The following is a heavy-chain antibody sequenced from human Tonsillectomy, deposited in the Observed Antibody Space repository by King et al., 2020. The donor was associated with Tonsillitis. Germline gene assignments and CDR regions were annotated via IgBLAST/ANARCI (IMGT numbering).Heavy chain of an antibody. J-gene: IGHJ3*02. D-gene: IGHD3-10*01. CDR2: IYPGDSVT. CDR3: ARLDGSERTPFDS. V-gene: IGHV5-51*01. CDR1: GYSFTNYW. Sequence: QLVQSGAEVKKPGESLKISCTTSGYSFTNYWIAWVRQMPGKGLECMGIIYPGDSVTKYSPSFQGQVTISADKSTTTAYLQWSSLKASDTAMYYCARLDGSERTPFDSWGQGTMVIVSS.